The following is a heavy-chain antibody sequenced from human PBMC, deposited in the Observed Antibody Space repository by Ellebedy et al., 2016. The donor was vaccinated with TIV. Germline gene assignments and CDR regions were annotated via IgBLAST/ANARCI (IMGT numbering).Heavy chain of an antibody. CDR2: TSYNGKDP. D-gene: IGHD5-18*01. CDR3: ARGGGRYSYGGNNWFDS. Sequence: GESLKISCEASGFTFSSFAMHWVRQAPGKGLEWVAVTSYNGKDPYFADSVKGRLTISSDNSKNTLYLQLNSLKDEDTAVYYCARGGGRYSYGGNNWFDSWGQGTLVTVSS. V-gene: IGHV3-30*04. J-gene: IGHJ5*01. CDR1: GFTFSSFA.